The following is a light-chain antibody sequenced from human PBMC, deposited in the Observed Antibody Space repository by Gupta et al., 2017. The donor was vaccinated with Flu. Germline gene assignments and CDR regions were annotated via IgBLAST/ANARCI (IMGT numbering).Light chain of an antibody. CDR1: SNDVGGSNR. Sequence: QSAPTQPRSVSGSPGQSVTISCTGSSNDVGGSNRVSGYQQRPGKAPKLILYDVTERPSGVPDRFSGSKSGNTASLTISGLQADDEADYYCSSHAGRVTWVFGTGTTVTVL. V-gene: IGLV2-11*01. J-gene: IGLJ1*01. CDR3: SSHAGRVTWV. CDR2: DVT.